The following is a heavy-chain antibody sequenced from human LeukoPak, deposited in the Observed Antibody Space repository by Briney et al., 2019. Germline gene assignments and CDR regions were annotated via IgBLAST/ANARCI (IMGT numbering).Heavy chain of an antibody. J-gene: IGHJ4*02. CDR1: GFTFSSYA. V-gene: IGHV3-23*01. CDR2: ISGSGGNT. CDR3: AREDYFFDY. Sequence: GGSLRLSCAASGFTFSSYAMTWVRQAPGKGLDWVSSISGSGGNTYYADSVKGRFTISRDNAKNSLYLQMNSLRAEDTAVYYCAREDYFFDYWGQGTLVTVSS.